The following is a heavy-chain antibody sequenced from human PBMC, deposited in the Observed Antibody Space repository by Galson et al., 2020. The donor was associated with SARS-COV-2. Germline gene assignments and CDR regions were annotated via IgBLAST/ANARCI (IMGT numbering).Heavy chain of an antibody. D-gene: IGHD2-15*01. CDR3: ARSYCSGGSCYIYLDY. CDR2: ISSSSSYI. J-gene: IGHJ4*02. Sequence: TGGSLRLSCAASGFTFSSYSMNWVRQAPGKGLEWVSSISSSSSYIYYADSVKGLFTISRDNAKNSLYLQMNSLRAEDTAVYYCARSYCSGGSCYIYLDYWGQGTLVTVSS. CDR1: GFTFSSYS. V-gene: IGHV3-21*01.